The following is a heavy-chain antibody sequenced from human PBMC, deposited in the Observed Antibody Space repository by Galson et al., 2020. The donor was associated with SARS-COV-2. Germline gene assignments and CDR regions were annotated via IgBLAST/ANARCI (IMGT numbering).Heavy chain of an antibody. V-gene: IGHV4-39*01. D-gene: IGHD3-9*01. CDR2: IYYSESN. CDR1: GGSISSSSYY. Sequence: SETLSLTCTVSGGSISSSSYYWGWIRQPPGEGLEWIGSIYYSESNYHNPSLTSRVTMSVDTSKNQFSLKLSSVTAADTAVYYCARQILTGYYSFYYFDYWGQGTLVTVSS. CDR3: ARQILTGYYSFYYFDY. J-gene: IGHJ4*02.